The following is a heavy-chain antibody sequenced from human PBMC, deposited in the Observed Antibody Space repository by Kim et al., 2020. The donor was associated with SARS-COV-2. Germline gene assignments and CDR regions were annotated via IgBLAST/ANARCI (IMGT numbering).Heavy chain of an antibody. D-gene: IGHD3-3*01. J-gene: IGHJ5*02. V-gene: IGHV3-33*08. Sequence: GGSLRLSCAASGFTFSSYGMHWVRQAPGKGLEWVAVIWYDGSNKYYTDSVKGRFTISRDNSKNTLYLQMNSLRAEDTAVYYCARDLADKYYDFWSGYYGPLFDPWGQGTLVTVSS. CDR1: GFTFSSYG. CDR2: IWYDGSNK. CDR3: ARDLADKYYDFWSGYYGPLFDP.